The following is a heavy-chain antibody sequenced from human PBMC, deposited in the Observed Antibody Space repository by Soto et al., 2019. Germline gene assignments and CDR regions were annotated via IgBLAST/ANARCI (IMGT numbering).Heavy chain of an antibody. D-gene: IGHD2-2*01. CDR2: INAGNGNT. V-gene: IGHV1-3*01. Sequence: QVQLVQSGAEVKKPGASVKVSCKASGYTFTSYAMHWVRQAPGQRREWMGLINAGNGNTKYSQKFQGRVIITRDTSARPGYMELSSLRSEDTAVYYCAGDCASSTSCSPFGYWGQGTLVTVSS. J-gene: IGHJ4*02. CDR3: AGDCASSTSCSPFGY. CDR1: GYTFTSYA.